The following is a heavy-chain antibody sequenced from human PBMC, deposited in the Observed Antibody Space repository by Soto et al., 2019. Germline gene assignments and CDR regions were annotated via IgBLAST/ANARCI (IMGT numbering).Heavy chain of an antibody. CDR3: ARRYGYSFDY. CDR1: GGSISSHPYY. Sequence: SETLSLTCTVSGGSISSHPYYWGWIRQPPGEGPEWIASITYSGSTYYNPSLKSRITISVDTSSNQFSLKVNSVTAAADTAVYYCARRYGYSFDYWGQGTLVTVSS. V-gene: IGHV4-39*01. J-gene: IGHJ4*02. CDR2: ITYSGST. D-gene: IGHD1-1*01.